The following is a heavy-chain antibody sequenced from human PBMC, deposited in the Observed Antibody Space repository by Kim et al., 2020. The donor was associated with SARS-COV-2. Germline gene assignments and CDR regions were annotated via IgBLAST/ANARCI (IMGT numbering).Heavy chain of an antibody. CDR1: GFTFSSYS. CDR2: ISSSSSYI. Sequence: GGSLRLSCAASGFTFSSYSMNWVRQAPGKGLEWVSSISSSSSYIYYADSVKGRFTISRDNAKNSLYLQMNSLRAEDTAVYYCARAGHYDILTGYYYYYYYYGMDVWGQGTTVTVSS. V-gene: IGHV3-21*01. CDR3: ARAGHYDILTGYYYYYYYYGMDV. J-gene: IGHJ6*02. D-gene: IGHD3-9*01.